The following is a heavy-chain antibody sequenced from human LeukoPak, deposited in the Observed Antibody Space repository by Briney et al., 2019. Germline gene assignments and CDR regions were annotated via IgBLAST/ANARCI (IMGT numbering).Heavy chain of an antibody. J-gene: IGHJ4*02. CDR2: INRSGST. CDR1: GGSFSGYY. CDR3: ARLDILTGYSFDY. D-gene: IGHD3-9*01. Sequence: PSETLSLTCAVYGGSFSGYYLSWVRQPPGKGLEWVGGINRSGSTNYNPSLKSRVTISVDTSKNQFSLKLSSVTAADTAVYYGARLDILTGYSFDYWGQGTLVTVSS. V-gene: IGHV4-34*01.